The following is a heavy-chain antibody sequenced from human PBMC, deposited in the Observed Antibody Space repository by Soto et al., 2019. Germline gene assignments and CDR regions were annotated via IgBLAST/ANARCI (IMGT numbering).Heavy chain of an antibody. CDR3: ARYSPPKKSFASNPGWLDP. Sequence: QVQLQESGPGLVLPSETLSLTCTVSGGSMNSYYWTWVRQPPGKGLEWIGYVYDSGTSKYNASLDSRITMSLDKSRNQFSRSLSYVTAADTAVYFCARYSPPKKSFASNPGWLDPWGQGTLVAVSS. J-gene: IGHJ5*02. CDR1: GGSMNSYY. D-gene: IGHD2-21*01. CDR2: VYDSGTS. V-gene: IGHV4-59*01.